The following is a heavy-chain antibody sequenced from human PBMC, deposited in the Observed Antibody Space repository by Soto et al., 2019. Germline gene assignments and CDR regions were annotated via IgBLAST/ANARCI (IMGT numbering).Heavy chain of an antibody. Sequence: QVQLQQWGAGLLKPSETLSLTCAVYGGSFSGYYWSWIRQPPGKGLEWIGEINHSGSTNYNPSLKSRVTISVDTSKNQFSLKLSSVTAADTAVYYCARGAYYYGLGSLTRGVNYYYYMDVWGKGTTVTVSS. V-gene: IGHV4-34*01. CDR3: ARGAYYYGLGSLTRGVNYYYYMDV. J-gene: IGHJ6*03. CDR2: INHSGST. CDR1: GGSFSGYY. D-gene: IGHD3-10*01.